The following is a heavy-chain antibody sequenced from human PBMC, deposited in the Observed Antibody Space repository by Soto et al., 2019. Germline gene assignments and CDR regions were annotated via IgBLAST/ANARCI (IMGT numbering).Heavy chain of an antibody. CDR1: GGYISSYY. CDR2: IYYSGST. D-gene: IGHD2-15*01. J-gene: IGHJ4*02. Sequence: SETLSLTCTVSGGYISSYYWSWIRQPPGKGLEWIGYIYYSGSTNYNPSLKSRFAISRDNAKNSLYLQMNRLRAEDTAVYYCARDCSRADCPPHTSDYWGPGTLVTVSS. V-gene: IGHV4-59*12. CDR3: ARDCSRADCPPHTSDY.